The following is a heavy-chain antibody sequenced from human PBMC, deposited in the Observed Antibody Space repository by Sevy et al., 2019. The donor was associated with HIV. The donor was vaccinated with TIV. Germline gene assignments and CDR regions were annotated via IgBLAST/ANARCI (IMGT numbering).Heavy chain of an antibody. D-gene: IGHD5-12*01. CDR3: ARAEVATGGYDY. CDR1: GDSVASSSAA. CDR2: TYYRSKWYT. V-gene: IGHV6-1*01. Sequence: SQTLSLICAISGDSVASSSAAWNWIRQSPSRGLEWLGRTYYRSKWYTDYALSVKSRIIINPDTSKNQFSLQLNAVTPEDTAVYYCARAEVATGGYDYWGQGTLVTVSS. J-gene: IGHJ4*02.